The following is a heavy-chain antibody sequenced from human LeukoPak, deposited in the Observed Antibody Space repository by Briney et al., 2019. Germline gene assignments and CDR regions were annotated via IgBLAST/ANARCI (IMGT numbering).Heavy chain of an antibody. CDR1: GGSITSSLYY. D-gene: IGHD4-17*01. J-gene: IGHJ4*02. CDR2: IYYNGNT. V-gene: IGHV4-39*07. Sequence: SETLSLTCTVSGGSITSSLYYWGWIRQPPGKGLEWIGEIYYNGNTYYNPSLRSRVTISIYTSKNQFSLKLSSVTAADTAVYYCARYGEMADYFDYWGQGTLVTVYS. CDR3: ARYGEMADYFDY.